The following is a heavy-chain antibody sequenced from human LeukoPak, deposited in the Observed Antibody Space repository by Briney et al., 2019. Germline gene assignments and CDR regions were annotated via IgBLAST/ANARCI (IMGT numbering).Heavy chain of an antibody. CDR2: INPSGGST. Sequence: ASVTVSCKASGYTFTSYYMHWVRQAPGQGLEWMGIINPSGGSTSYAQKFQGRVTMTRDTSTSTVYMELSSLRSEDTAVYYCARSLLTIFGVVRATAVMDAFDIWGQGTMVTVSS. CDR1: GYTFTSYY. J-gene: IGHJ3*02. CDR3: ARSLLTIFGVVRATAVMDAFDI. D-gene: IGHD3-3*01. V-gene: IGHV1-46*01.